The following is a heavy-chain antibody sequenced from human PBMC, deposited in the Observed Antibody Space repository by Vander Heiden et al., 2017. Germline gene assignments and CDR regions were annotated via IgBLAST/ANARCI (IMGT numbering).Heavy chain of an antibody. CDR1: GYTFTSYD. J-gene: IGHJ4*02. CDR3: ARGRKTIFGVVIKNFDY. V-gene: IGHV1-8*01. Sequence: QVQLVQSGAEVKKPGASVKVSCKASGYTFTSYDINWVRQATGQGLEWMGWMNPNSGNTGYAQKCQGRVTMTRNTSISTAYMELSSLRSEDTAVYYCARGRKTIFGVVIKNFDYWGQGTLVTVSS. D-gene: IGHD3-3*01. CDR2: MNPNSGNT.